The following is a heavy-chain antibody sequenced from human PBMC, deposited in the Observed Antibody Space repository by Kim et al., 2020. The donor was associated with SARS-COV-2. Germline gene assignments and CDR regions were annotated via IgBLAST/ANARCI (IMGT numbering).Heavy chain of an antibody. J-gene: IGHJ3*02. Sequence: ASVKVSCKASGYTFTGYYMHWVRQAPGQGLEWMGRINPNSGGTNYAQKFQGRVTMTRDTSISIAYMELSRLRSDDTAVYYCARDIAQYSYGLDAFDIWGQGTMVTVSS. CDR2: INPNSGGT. D-gene: IGHD5-18*01. CDR3: ARDIAQYSYGLDAFDI. CDR1: GYTFTGYY. V-gene: IGHV1-2*06.